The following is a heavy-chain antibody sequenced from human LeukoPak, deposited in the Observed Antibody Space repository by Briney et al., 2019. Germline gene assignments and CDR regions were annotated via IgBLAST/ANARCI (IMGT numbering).Heavy chain of an antibody. CDR2: ISSSSSYI. CDR3: ARDLAVAGMWP. D-gene: IGHD6-19*01. J-gene: IGHJ5*02. CDR1: GFTFSSYS. V-gene: IGHV3-21*01. Sequence: TAGTLRLSCAVSGFTFSSYSMYWSRQPQPKGMELVSSISSSSSYISYADSVRGRFTISRDKAKNSLYLQRNSLRDEDTAVYYCARDLAVAGMWPWGQGTLVTVSS.